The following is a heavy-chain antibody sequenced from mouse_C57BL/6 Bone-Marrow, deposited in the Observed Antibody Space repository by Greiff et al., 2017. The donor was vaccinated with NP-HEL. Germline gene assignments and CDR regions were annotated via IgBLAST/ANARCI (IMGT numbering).Heavy chain of an antibody. CDR3: ARRDYYGSSYGYFEV. J-gene: IGHJ1*03. CDR2: IHPNSGST. Sequence: QVQLQQPGAELVKPGASVKLSCKASGYTFTSYWMHWVKQRPGQGLEWIGMIHPNSGSTNYNEKFKSKATLTVDKSSSTAYMTLSSLTSEDSAVYYCARRDYYGSSYGYFEVWGTGTTVTVSS. D-gene: IGHD1-1*01. CDR1: GYTFTSYW. V-gene: IGHV1-64*01.